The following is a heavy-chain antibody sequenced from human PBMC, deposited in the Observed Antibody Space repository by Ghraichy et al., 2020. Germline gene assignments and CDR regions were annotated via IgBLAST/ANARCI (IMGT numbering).Heavy chain of an antibody. Sequence: SVKVSCKASGGTFSSYAISWVRQAPGQGLEWMGGIIPIFGTANYAQKFQGRVTITADESTSTAYMELSSLRSEDTAVYYCARGVVPAAYFDYWGQGTLVTVSS. CDR3: ARGVVPAAYFDY. V-gene: IGHV1-69*13. CDR2: IIPIFGTA. D-gene: IGHD2-2*01. J-gene: IGHJ4*02. CDR1: GGTFSSYA.